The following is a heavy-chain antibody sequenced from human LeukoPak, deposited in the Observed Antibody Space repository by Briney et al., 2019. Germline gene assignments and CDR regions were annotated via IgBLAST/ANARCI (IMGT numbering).Heavy chain of an antibody. Sequence: PGGSLRLSCAASGFTFSSYAMSWVRQAPGKGLEWVSAISGSGGSTYYADSVKGRFTISRDDAKNTLYLQMNSLRAEDTAVYYCVRGGASTWSWGQGTLVTVSS. CDR1: GFTFSSYA. CDR3: VRGGASTWS. V-gene: IGHV3-23*01. CDR2: ISGSGGST. J-gene: IGHJ5*02. D-gene: IGHD2-15*01.